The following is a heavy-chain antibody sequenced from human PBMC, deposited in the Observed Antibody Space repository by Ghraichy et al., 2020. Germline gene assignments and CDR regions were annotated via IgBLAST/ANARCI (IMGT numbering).Heavy chain of an antibody. V-gene: IGHV4-59*08. Sequence: SETLSLTCTVSGGSISSYYWSWIRQPPGKGLEWIGYIYYSGSTNYNPSLKSRVTISVDTSKNQFSLKLSSVTAADTAVYYCASVSFDYGMDVWGQGTTVTVSS. CDR3: ASVSFDYGMDV. CDR2: IYYSGST. CDR1: GGSISSYY. J-gene: IGHJ6*02.